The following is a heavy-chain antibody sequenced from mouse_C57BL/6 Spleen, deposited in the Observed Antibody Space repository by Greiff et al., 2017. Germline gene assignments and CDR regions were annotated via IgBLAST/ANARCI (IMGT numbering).Heavy chain of an antibody. CDR1: GYTFTSYW. D-gene: IGHD2-4*01. CDR3: AIYYDYDDYALDY. J-gene: IGHJ4*01. Sequence: QQSCKASGYTFTSYWMHWVKQRPGRGLEWIGRIDPNRGGTKYNEKFKSKATLTVDKPSSTAYMQLSSLTSSDSAVYYCAIYYDYDDYALDYWGQGTTVTVSS. CDR2: IDPNRGGT. V-gene: IGHV1-72*01.